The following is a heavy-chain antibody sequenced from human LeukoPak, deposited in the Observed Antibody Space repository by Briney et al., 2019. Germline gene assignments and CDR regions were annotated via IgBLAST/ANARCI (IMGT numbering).Heavy chain of an antibody. CDR1: GGSFSGYY. CDR2: INHSGST. Sequence: SETLSLTCAVYGGSFSGYYWSWIRQPPGKGLEWIGEINHSGSTNYNPSLKSRVTISVDTSKNQFSLKLSSVTAADTAVYYCARVPGSRRYSYGLSEGMDVWGQGTTVTVSS. J-gene: IGHJ6*02. V-gene: IGHV4-34*01. CDR3: ARVPGSRRYSYGLSEGMDV. D-gene: IGHD5-18*01.